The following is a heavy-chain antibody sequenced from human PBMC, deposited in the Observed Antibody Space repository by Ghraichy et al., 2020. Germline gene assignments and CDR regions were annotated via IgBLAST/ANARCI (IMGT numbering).Heavy chain of an antibody. CDR3: ARAHSSGWYMDY. D-gene: IGHD6-19*01. V-gene: IGHV1-69*04. J-gene: IGHJ4*02. Sequence: SVKVSCKASGGTFSSYAISWVRQAPGQGLEWMGRIIPILGIANYAQKFQGRVTITADKSTSTAYMELSSLRSEDTAVYYCARAHSSGWYMDYWGQGTLVTVSS. CDR1: GGTFSSYA. CDR2: IIPILGIA.